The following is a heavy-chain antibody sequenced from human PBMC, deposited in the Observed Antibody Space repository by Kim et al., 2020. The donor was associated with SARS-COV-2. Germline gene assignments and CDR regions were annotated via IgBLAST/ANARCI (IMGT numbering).Heavy chain of an antibody. Sequence: ASVKVSCKASGYTFTGYYMHWVRQAPGQGLEWVGRINPNSGGTNIAQKFQGRVTMTRDTSISTAYMELSRLTSDDTAIYYCARDKDSGSFDNWFDPWGQG. CDR2: INPNSGGT. CDR1: GYTFTGYY. D-gene: IGHD6-6*01. V-gene: IGHV1-2*06. J-gene: IGHJ5*02. CDR3: ARDKDSGSFDNWFDP.